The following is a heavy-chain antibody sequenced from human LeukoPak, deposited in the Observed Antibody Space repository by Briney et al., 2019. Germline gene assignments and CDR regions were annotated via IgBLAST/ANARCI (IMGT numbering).Heavy chain of an antibody. CDR3: ARDSGYSYGLMDY. Sequence: PGGSLRLSCAASGLTFSSYWMHWVRQAPGKGLVWVSRINSDGSSTSYADSVKGRFTISRDNAKNTLYLQMNSLRAEDTAVYYCARDSGYSYGLMDYWGQGTLATVSS. CDR1: GLTFSSYW. D-gene: IGHD5-18*01. J-gene: IGHJ4*02. V-gene: IGHV3-74*01. CDR2: INSDGSST.